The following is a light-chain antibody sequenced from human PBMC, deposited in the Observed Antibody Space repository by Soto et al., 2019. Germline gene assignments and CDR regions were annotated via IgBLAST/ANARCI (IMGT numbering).Light chain of an antibody. CDR3: QPYNNWPPIT. V-gene: IGKV3-15*01. Sequence: IVFTLSPATLSLSPVERATLSCRATQSVTCKYVAWYQQKPGQPPRLLIYVASTRAAGIPARLSGSESGTEFTLTISSLQSEDFAVYYCQPYNNWPPITFGQGTRLEI. CDR1: QSVTCK. CDR2: VAS. J-gene: IGKJ5*01.